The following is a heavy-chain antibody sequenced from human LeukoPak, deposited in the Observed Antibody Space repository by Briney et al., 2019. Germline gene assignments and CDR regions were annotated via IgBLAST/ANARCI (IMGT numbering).Heavy chain of an antibody. Sequence: GGSLRLSCAASGFTFDEYAMHWVRQAPGKGLEWVSGISWNSGYINYADSVKGRFTISRDNAKSSVYLQMNSLRTEDTALYYCAKDINYSNYYYYGMDVWGQGTTVTVSS. CDR2: ISWNSGYI. V-gene: IGHV3-9*01. CDR3: AKDINYSNYYYYGMDV. CDR1: GFTFDEYA. J-gene: IGHJ6*02. D-gene: IGHD4-11*01.